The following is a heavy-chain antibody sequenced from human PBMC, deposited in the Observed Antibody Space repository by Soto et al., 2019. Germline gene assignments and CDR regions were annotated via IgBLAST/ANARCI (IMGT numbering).Heavy chain of an antibody. Sequence: GGSLRLSCAASGFTFSSYSMNWVRQAPGKGLEWVSSISSGRNYTYYADSVKGRFTISRDNAKNSLYLQMNSLRAEDTAVYYCARLRYCSSTSCRWGQGTLVTVSS. V-gene: IGHV3-21*01. CDR2: ISSGRNYT. D-gene: IGHD2-2*01. CDR1: GFTFSSYS. J-gene: IGHJ4*02. CDR3: ARLRYCSSTSCR.